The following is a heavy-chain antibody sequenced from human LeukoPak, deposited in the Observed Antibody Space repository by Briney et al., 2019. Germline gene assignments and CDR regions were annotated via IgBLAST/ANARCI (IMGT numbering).Heavy chain of an antibody. CDR1: GYSISSGYY. Sequence: SETLSLTCTVSGYSISSGYYWAWIRQTPGKGLEWIGSIYHTSSTYRNPSLRSRVTISVDTSKNQFSLKLSSVTAADTAVYYCARGPRSVDYGGNSHAVDIWGQGTMVTVSS. V-gene: IGHV4-38-2*02. CDR2: IYHTSST. CDR3: ARGPRSVDYGGNSHAVDI. J-gene: IGHJ3*02. D-gene: IGHD4-23*01.